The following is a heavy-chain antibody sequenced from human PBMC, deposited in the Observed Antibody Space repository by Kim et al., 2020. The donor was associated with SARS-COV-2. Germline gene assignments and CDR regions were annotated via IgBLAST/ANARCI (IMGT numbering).Heavy chain of an antibody. Sequence: GGSLRLSCAASGFTFSSYSMNWVRQAPGKGLEWVSSISSSSSYIYYADSVKGRFTISSDNAKNSLYLQMNSLRAEDTAVYYCARGGGYCSSTSCPGYYYGMDVWGRGTTVTVSS. CDR2: ISSSSSYI. V-gene: IGHV3-21*01. J-gene: IGHJ6*02. D-gene: IGHD2-2*01. CDR1: GFTFSSYS. CDR3: ARGGGYCSSTSCPGYYYGMDV.